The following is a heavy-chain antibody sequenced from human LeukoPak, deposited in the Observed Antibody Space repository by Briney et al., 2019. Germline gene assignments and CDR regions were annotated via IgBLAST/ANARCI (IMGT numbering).Heavy chain of an antibody. CDR3: AMRIAVPGSLDY. Sequence: GGSLRLSCAASGFMFRSYWMSWVRQAPGKGLEWVSFITGSSSSIYYADSVKGRFTISRDNAKNSLYLQMNSLRAEDTAVYYCAMRIAVPGSLDYWGQGTLVTVSS. D-gene: IGHD6-19*01. CDR2: ITGSSSSI. J-gene: IGHJ4*02. V-gene: IGHV3-21*01. CDR1: GFMFRSYW.